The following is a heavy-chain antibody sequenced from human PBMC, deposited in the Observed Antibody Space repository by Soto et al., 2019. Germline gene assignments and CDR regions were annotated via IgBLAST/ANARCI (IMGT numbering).Heavy chain of an antibody. Sequence: GGSLRLSCAASGFTFSNAWMSWVRQAPGKGLEWVGRTKSKTDGGTTDYAAPVKGRFTISRDDSKNTLYLQMNSLKTEDTAVYYCTTDPATTGGYYYYYGMDVWGQGTTVTVSS. D-gene: IGHD5-12*01. J-gene: IGHJ6*02. V-gene: IGHV3-15*01. CDR2: TKSKTDGGTT. CDR3: TTDPATTGGYYYYYGMDV. CDR1: GFTFSNAW.